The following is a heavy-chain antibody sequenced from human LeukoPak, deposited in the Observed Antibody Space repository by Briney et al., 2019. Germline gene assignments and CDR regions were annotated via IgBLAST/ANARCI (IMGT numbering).Heavy chain of an antibody. J-gene: IGHJ4*02. CDR3: ARGVEPLAANTLAY. CDR1: WFTVITND. D-gene: IGHD1-14*01. Sequence: PGGSLRLSCAASWFTVITNDMTWVRQAPGKGPEWVSVLYSDGNTKYADSVQGRFTISRDNSKNTLYLEMNSLSPDDTAVYYCARGVEPLAANTLAYWGQGTLVTVSS. V-gene: IGHV3-53*01. CDR2: LYSDGNT.